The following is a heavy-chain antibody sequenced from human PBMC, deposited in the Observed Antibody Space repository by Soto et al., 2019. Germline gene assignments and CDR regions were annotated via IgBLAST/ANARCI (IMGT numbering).Heavy chain of an antibody. CDR1: GGSGGSFSGYS. CDR2: INHSGST. D-gene: IGHD6-13*01. J-gene: IGHJ4*02. Sequence: SETLSLTCAVYGGSGGSFSGYSWSWIRQPPGKGLEWIGEINHSGSTNYNPSLKSRVTISVDTSKNQFSLKLSSVTAADTVVYYCASSFGVAAAGPFDYWGQGTLVTVSS. CDR3: ASSFGVAAAGPFDY. V-gene: IGHV4-34*09.